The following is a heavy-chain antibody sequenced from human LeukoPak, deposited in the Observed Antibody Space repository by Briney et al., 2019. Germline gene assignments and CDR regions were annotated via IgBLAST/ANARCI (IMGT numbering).Heavy chain of an antibody. J-gene: IGHJ4*02. V-gene: IGHV3-49*04. D-gene: IGHD1-26*01. Sequence: GGSLRLSCAASEFSVGSNYMTWVRQAPGKGLEWVGFIRSKAYGGTTEYAASVKGRFTISRDDSKSIAYLQMNSLKTEDTAVYYCTREGSYYFMEEQTFDYWGQGTLVTVSS. CDR1: EFSVGSNY. CDR3: TREGSYYFMEEQTFDY. CDR2: IRSKAYGGTT.